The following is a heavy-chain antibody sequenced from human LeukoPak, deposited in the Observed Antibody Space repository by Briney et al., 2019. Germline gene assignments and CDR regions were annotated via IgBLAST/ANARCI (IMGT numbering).Heavy chain of an antibody. CDR2: ISSSSSYI. CDR1: GFTFSSYG. D-gene: IGHD2-15*01. Sequence: AGGSLRLSCAASGFTFSSYGMNWVRQAPGKGLEWVSSISSSSSYIYYADSVKGRFTISRDNAKNSLYLQMNSLRAEDTAVYYCARDATGYCSGGSCYSEYYFDYWGQGTLVTVSS. J-gene: IGHJ4*02. V-gene: IGHV3-21*01. CDR3: ARDATGYCSGGSCYSEYYFDY.